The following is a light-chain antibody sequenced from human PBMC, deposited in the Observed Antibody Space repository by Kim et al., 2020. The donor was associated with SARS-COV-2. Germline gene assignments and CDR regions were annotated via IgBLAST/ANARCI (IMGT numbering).Light chain of an antibody. CDR3: CSYAGSSTWV. CDR1: NSDVGSYNL. CDR2: EGS. J-gene: IGLJ3*02. V-gene: IGLV2-23*01. Sequence: GPSITISCTGTNSDVGSYNLVSWYQQHPGKAPQLMIYEGSKRPSGVSNRFSGSKSGNTASLTISGLQAEDEADYYCCSYAGSSTWVFGGGTQLTVL.